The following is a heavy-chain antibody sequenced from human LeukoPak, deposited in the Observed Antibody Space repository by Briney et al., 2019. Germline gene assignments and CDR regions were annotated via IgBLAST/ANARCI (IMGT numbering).Heavy chain of an antibody. J-gene: IGHJ4*02. CDR2: INPSSDTT. CDR3: ARDPTAGTDLDY. D-gene: IGHD6-19*01. CDR1: GYTFTSYG. V-gene: IGHV1-46*01. Sequence: ASVKVSCKAFGYTFTSYGISWVRQAPGQGLEWMGIINPSSDTTSYAQKFQGRVTMTRDTSTSTVYMELSSLRSDDTAVYYCARDPTAGTDLDYWGQGTLVTVSS.